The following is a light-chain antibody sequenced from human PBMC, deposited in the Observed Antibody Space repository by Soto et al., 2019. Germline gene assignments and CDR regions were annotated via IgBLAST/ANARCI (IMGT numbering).Light chain of an antibody. CDR3: CSYVGGTITYYV. V-gene: IGLV2-23*01. J-gene: IGLJ1*01. CDR1: NADVWSSKF. CDR2: EAT. Sequence: QSVLSQPASASGSPGHWICISCNRTNADVWSSKFDSWYQQHPGKAPKLILYEATKRHAGVSNRFSGSKSGNTASLTISGLQPEDEADYYCCSYVGGTITYYVCGIGTKVTV.